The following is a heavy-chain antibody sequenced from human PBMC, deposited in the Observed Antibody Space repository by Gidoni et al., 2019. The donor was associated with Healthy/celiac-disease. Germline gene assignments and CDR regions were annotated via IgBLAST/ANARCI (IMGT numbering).Heavy chain of an antibody. D-gene: IGHD6-19*01. J-gene: IGHJ1*01. Sequence: EVQLVESGGGLVQPGGSLRLSCAASGFTFSSSEMNWVRQAPGKGLAWVSYISSSGSTIYYADSVKGRFTISRDNAKNSLYLQMNSLRAEDTAVYYCARSISKAGTRYFEYFQHWGQGTLVTVSS. CDR2: ISSSGSTI. CDR3: ARSISKAGTRYFEYFQH. V-gene: IGHV3-48*03. CDR1: GFTFSSSE.